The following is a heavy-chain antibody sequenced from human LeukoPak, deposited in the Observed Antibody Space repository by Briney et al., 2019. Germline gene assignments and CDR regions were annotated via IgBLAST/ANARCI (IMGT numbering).Heavy chain of an antibody. D-gene: IGHD3-10*01. Sequence: GGSLRLSCAASGFAFSSYAMTWVRQAPGQGLEWVSGITSGGGTYYADSVKGRFTISRDNSKNTLYVQMNSLRAEDTAVYYCAKSVGSGSYYNNDCWGQGTLVTVSS. V-gene: IGHV3-23*01. CDR2: ITSGGGT. CDR3: AKSVGSGSYYNNDC. CDR1: GFAFSSYA. J-gene: IGHJ4*02.